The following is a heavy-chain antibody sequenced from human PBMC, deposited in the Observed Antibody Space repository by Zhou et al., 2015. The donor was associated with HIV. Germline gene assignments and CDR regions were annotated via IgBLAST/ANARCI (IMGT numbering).Heavy chain of an antibody. J-gene: IGHJ6*02. CDR3: ASGHLHYYGMDV. Sequence: DVQLVESGGGLVQPGKSLRLSCAASGFRFEHYAMHWVRQVPGKGLEWVSGISWNSGAIGYADSVKGRFSISRDNGNKSLYLEMNSLRLEDTALYYCASGHLHYYGMDVWGQGTAVTVSS. CDR1: GFRFEHYA. CDR2: ISWNSGAI. V-gene: IGHV3-9*01.